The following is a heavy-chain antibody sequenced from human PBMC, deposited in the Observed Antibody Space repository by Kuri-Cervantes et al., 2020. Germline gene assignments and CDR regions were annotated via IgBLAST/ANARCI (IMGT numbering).Heavy chain of an antibody. D-gene: IGHD4-17*01. V-gene: IGHV3-23*01. CDR2: ISGSGGST. CDR1: GFTFSSYA. J-gene: IGHJ4*02. CDR3: AAVEDYGDYLRDY. Sequence: GESLKISCAASGFTFSSYAMSWVRQAPGKGLEWVSAISGSGGSTYYADSVKGRFTISRDNSKNTLYLQMNSLRAEDTAVYYCAAVEDYGDYLRDYWGQGTLVTVSS.